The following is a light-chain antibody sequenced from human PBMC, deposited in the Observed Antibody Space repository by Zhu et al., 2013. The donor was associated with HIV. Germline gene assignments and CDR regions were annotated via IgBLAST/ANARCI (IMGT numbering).Light chain of an antibody. CDR1: ETIRNNY. Sequence: EILLTQSPGTLSLSPGERATLSCRTSETIRNNYLAWYQHKPGRAPSLLIYDASSRATGIPARFSGSGSGTDFTLTISSLEPEDFAVYYCQQRSSWLFTFGPGTKVDIK. V-gene: IGKV3D-20*02. CDR3: QQRSSWLFT. J-gene: IGKJ3*01. CDR2: DAS.